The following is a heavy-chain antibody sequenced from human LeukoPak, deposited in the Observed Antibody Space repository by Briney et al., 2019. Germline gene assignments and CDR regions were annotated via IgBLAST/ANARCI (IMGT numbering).Heavy chain of an antibody. J-gene: IGHJ3*01. CDR1: GFSLDDYA. CDR3: IKDMGFDLLKDAFDL. V-gene: IGHV3-9*01. Sequence: PGGSLRLSCAASGFSLDDYAMHWVRQAPGQGLEWVSSISWDGRNMAYAASVKGRFTISRDNAQNSLYLQMYSLKIEDTAFYYCIKDMGFDLLKDAFDLWGQGMLVSVSP. D-gene: IGHD1-26*01. CDR2: ISWDGRNM.